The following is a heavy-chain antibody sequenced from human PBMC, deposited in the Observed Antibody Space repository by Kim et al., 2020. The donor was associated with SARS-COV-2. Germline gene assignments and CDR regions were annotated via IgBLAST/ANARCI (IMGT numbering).Heavy chain of an antibody. CDR2: IYYSGST. J-gene: IGHJ3*02. Sequence: SETLSLTCTVSGGSISSGGYYWSWIRQHPGKGLEWIGYIYYSGSTYYNPSLKSRVTISVDTSKNQFSLKLSSVTAADTAVYYCARARAITMIVVVTIDAFDIWGQGTMVTVSS. CDR1: GGSISSGGYY. CDR3: ARARAITMIVVVTIDAFDI. V-gene: IGHV4-31*03. D-gene: IGHD3-22*01.